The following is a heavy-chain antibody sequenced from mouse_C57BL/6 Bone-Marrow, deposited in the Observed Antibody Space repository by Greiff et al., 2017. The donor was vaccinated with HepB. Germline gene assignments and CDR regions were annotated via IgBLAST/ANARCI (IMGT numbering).Heavy chain of an antibody. CDR3: ARMSPHYYGPNYYAMDY. CDR1: GYTFTDYY. Sequence: EVQLQQSGPVLVKPGASVKMSCKASGYTFTDYYMNWVKQSHGKSLEWIGVINPYNGGTSYNQKFKGKATLTVDKSSSTAYMELNSLTSEDSAVYYCARMSPHYYGPNYYAMDYWGQGTSVTVSS. V-gene: IGHV1-19*01. D-gene: IGHD1-2*01. J-gene: IGHJ4*01. CDR2: INPYNGGT.